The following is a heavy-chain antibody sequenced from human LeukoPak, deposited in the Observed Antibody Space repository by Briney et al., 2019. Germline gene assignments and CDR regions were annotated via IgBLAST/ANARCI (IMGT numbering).Heavy chain of an antibody. CDR1: GFTFSDYG. D-gene: IGHD5-24*01. CDR3: AKDLGTARWVPLPDH. CDR2: IWYDGINK. Sequence: GRSLRLSCAASGFTFSDYGMNWVRQAPGKRLEWVAVIWYDGINKYYADSVKGRFTISRDNSKNTLYLQMQGLRAEDTAVYYCAKDLGTARWVPLPDHWGQGTLVTVSS. V-gene: IGHV3-33*06. J-gene: IGHJ4*02.